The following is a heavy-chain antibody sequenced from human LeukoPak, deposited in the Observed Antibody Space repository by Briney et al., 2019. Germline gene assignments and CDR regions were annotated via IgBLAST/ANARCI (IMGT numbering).Heavy chain of an antibody. CDR1: GYTFTSYG. CDR2: ISAYNGNT. Sequence: ASVKVSCKASGYTFTSYGISWVRQAPGQGLEWMGCISAYNGNTNYAHNLQARVTMTTDTSTSTAYMELRSLRSDDTAVYYCSRDWPYSSSWYLDYWGQGTLVTVSS. J-gene: IGHJ4*02. D-gene: IGHD6-13*01. V-gene: IGHV1-18*01. CDR3: SRDWPYSSSWYLDY.